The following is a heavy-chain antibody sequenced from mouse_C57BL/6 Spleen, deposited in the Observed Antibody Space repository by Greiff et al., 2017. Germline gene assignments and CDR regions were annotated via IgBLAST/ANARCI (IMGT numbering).Heavy chain of an antibody. Sequence: EVKLMESGGGLVKPGGSLKLSCAASGFTFSDYGMHWVRQAPEKGLEWVAYISSGSSTIYYADTVKGRFTISRDNAKNTLFLQMTSLRSEDTAMYYCPTGTFAYWGQGTLVTVSA. J-gene: IGHJ3*01. CDR2: ISSGSSTI. CDR1: GFTFSDYG. V-gene: IGHV5-17*01. D-gene: IGHD4-1*01. CDR3: PTGTFAY.